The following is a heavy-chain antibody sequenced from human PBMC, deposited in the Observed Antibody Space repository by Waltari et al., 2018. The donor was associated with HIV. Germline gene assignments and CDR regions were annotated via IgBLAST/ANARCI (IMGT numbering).Heavy chain of an antibody. CDR1: GLPSRRYG. CDR2: IWSDGYNK. D-gene: IGHD3-16*01. Sequence: QGYLMAPGQRVVHPGGSINLPCAHSGLPSRRYGMHWVRQAPGKGLEWVAVIWSDGYNKFYADSVRGRFTFSRDNSKYTLSLQMNSLRAEDTALYYCVKERGPFNGFDIWGQGTMVTVSS. V-gene: IGHV3-33*06. J-gene: IGHJ3*02. CDR3: VKERGPFNGFDI.